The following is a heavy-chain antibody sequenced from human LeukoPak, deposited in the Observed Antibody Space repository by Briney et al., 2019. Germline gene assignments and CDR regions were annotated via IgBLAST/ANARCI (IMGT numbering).Heavy chain of an antibody. D-gene: IGHD3-10*01. CDR1: GYTFTGYY. V-gene: IGHV1-2*02. J-gene: IGHJ6*03. Sequence: GASVKVSCKASGYTFTGYYMHWVRQAPGQGLEGMGWINPNSGGTNYAQKFQGRVTMTRDTSISTAYMELSRLRSDDTAVYYCARGVYYYGSGSYGRDYYYYYMDVWGKGTTVTVSS. CDR2: INPNSGGT. CDR3: ARGVYYYGSGSYGRDYYYYYMDV.